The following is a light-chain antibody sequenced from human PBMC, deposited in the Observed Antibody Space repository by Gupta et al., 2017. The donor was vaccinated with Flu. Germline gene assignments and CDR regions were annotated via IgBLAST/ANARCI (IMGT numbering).Light chain of an antibody. CDR2: EDN. J-gene: IGLJ3*02. V-gene: IGLV6-57*01. Sequence: NFMLTQPHSVSESPGKTVTISFTRSRGSIASNYVQWYQQRPGSSPTTVIYEDNQRPSGVPDRFSGSIDSSSNSASLTISGLRTEDEADYDCQSYDSTNQVFGGGTKLTVL. CDR3: QSYDSTNQV. CDR1: RGSIASNY.